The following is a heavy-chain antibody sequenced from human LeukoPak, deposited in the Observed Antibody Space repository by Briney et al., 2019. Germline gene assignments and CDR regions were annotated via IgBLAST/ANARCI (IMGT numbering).Heavy chain of an antibody. CDR3: ARMGNVVPAATSSDWFDA. Sequence: ASVKVSCKASGYTFTSYGIILVRQAPGQGLEWMGWISAYNGNTNYAQKLQGRVTMTTDTSTSTAYMELRSLRSDDTAVYYCARMGNVVPAATSSDWFDAWVQGTLVTVSS. CDR2: ISAYNGNT. J-gene: IGHJ5*02. D-gene: IGHD2-2*01. V-gene: IGHV1-18*01. CDR1: GYTFTSYG.